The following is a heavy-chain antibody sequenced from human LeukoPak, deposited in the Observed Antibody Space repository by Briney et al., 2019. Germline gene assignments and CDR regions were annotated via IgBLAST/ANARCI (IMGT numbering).Heavy chain of an antibody. D-gene: IGHD3-10*01. J-gene: IGHJ4*02. CDR3: TSGSSRGFAY. V-gene: IGHV3-21*01. Sequence: GGSLRLSCAASGFTFSNYGMNWVRQAPGKGLEWVSSISSSSSYIYYADSVKGRFTISRDNAKNSLYLQMNSLRAEDTAVYYCTSGSSRGFAYWGQGTLVTVSS. CDR1: GFTFSNYG. CDR2: ISSSSSYI.